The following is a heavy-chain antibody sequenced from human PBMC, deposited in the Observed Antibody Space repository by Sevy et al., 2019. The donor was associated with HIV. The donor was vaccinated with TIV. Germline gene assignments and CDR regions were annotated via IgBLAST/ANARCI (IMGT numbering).Heavy chain of an antibody. D-gene: IGHD3-16*02. Sequence: GGSLRLSCAASGFTFSSYSMNWVRQAPGKGLEWLSYISSSSAIYYADSVKGRFTISRDNAKNSLYLQMNSLRDEDTAVYFCARVQYYHYVWGSYRYDYWGQGTLVTVSS. CDR1: GFTFSSYS. CDR3: ARVQYYHYVWGSYRYDY. V-gene: IGHV3-48*02. J-gene: IGHJ4*02. CDR2: ISSSSAI.